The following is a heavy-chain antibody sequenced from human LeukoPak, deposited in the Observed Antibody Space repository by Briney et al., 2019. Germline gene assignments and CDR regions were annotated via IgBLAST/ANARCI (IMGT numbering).Heavy chain of an antibody. CDR1: GFTVSSNY. Sequence: GGSLRLSCAASGFTVSSNYMSWVRQAPGKGLEWVAVISYDGSNKYYADSVKGRFTISRDNSKNTLYLQMNSLRAEDTAVYYCATVPHGRGGSCRNYWGQGTLSPSPQ. CDR2: ISYDGSNK. V-gene: IGHV3-30*03. D-gene: IGHD2-15*01. J-gene: IGHJ4*02. CDR3: ATVPHGRGGSCRNY.